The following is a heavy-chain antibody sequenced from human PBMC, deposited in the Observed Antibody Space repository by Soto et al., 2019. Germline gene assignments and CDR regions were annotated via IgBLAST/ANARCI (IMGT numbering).Heavy chain of an antibody. V-gene: IGHV3-7*01. CDR1: GFTFRSYW. J-gene: IGHJ3*02. D-gene: IGHD4-17*01. CDR3: ARDGAVTEAFDI. CDR2: IKQDGSEK. Sequence: EVQLVESGGGLVQPGGSLRLSCAASGFTFRSYWMSWVRQAPGKGLEWVANIKQDGSEKYYVDSVKGRFTISRDNAKNSLYLQMNSLRAEDTAVYYCARDGAVTEAFDIWGQGTMVTVSS.